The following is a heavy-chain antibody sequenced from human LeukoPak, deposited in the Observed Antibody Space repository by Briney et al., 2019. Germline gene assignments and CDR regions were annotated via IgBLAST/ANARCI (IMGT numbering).Heavy chain of an antibody. CDR1: GGSISSSSYY. V-gene: IGHV4-39*07. D-gene: IGHD3-10*01. CDR2: IYYSGST. Sequence: SETLSLTCTVSGGSISSSSYYWGWIRQPPGKGLEWIGSIYYSGSTYYNPSLKSRVTISVNTSKNQFSLKLSSVTAADTAVYYRARALYGSGSYYLDYWGQGTLVTVSS. CDR3: ARALYGSGSYYLDY. J-gene: IGHJ4*02.